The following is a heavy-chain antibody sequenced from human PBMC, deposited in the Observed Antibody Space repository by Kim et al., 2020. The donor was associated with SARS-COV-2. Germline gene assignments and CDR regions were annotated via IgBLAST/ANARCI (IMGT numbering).Heavy chain of an antibody. CDR1: GFTFSSYS. Sequence: GGSLRLSCAASGFTFSSYSMNWVRQAPGKGLEWVSYISSSSSTIYYADSVKGRFTISRDNAKNSLYLQMNSLRDEDTAVYYCARDRIAAADDWGGYYYYGMDVWGQGTTVTVSS. CDR3: ARDRIAAADDWGGYYYYGMDV. D-gene: IGHD6-13*01. J-gene: IGHJ6*02. V-gene: IGHV3-48*02. CDR2: ISSSSSTI.